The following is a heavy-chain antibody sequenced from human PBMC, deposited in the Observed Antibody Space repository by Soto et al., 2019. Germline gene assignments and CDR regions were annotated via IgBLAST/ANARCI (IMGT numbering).Heavy chain of an antibody. V-gene: IGHV1-69*08. Sequence: QVQLVQSGAEVKRPGSSVKVSCKASGGTFSSYTISWVRQAPGQGLEWMGRIIPILGIANYAQKFQGRVTITADKSTSTAYMELSSLRSEDTAVYYCARESEVDSSAPLYWGQGTLVTVSS. D-gene: IGHD3-22*01. J-gene: IGHJ4*02. CDR1: GGTFSSYT. CDR3: ARESEVDSSAPLY. CDR2: IIPILGIA.